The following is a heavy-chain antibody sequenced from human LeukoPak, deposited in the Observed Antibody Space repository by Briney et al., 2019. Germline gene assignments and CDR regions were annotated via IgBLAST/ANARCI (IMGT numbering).Heavy chain of an antibody. CDR1: GFTFSNYG. Sequence: GGSLRLSCAASGFTFSNYGMHWVRQAPGKGLEWVSYISSSSSTIYYADSVKGRFTISRDNAKNSLYLQMNSLRDEDTAVYYCAREGDHDYVWGSPKDDAFDIWGQGTMVTVSS. V-gene: IGHV3-48*02. J-gene: IGHJ3*02. D-gene: IGHD3-16*01. CDR2: ISSSSSTI. CDR3: AREGDHDYVWGSPKDDAFDI.